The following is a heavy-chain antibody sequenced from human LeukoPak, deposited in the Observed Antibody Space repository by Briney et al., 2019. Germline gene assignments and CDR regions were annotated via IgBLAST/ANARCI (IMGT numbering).Heavy chain of an antibody. V-gene: IGHV3-48*01. CDR1: GFTFSSYS. Sequence: GGSLRLSCAASGFTFSSYSMNWVRQAPGKGLECVSYIRSSSSTIFYADSVKGRFTISRDNAKNSLYLQMNSLRAEDTAVYYCARDVYGSGKNWFDPWGQGTLVTVSS. CDR2: IRSSSSTI. CDR3: ARDVYGSGKNWFDP. J-gene: IGHJ5*02. D-gene: IGHD3-10*01.